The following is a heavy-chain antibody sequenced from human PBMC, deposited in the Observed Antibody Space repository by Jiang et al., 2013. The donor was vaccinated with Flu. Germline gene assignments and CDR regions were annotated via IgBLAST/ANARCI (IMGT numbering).Heavy chain of an antibody. CDR3: ARGGAAAGTRGNWFDP. CDR1: GYTFTNYV. Sequence: SGAEVKKPGASVKVSCKASGYTFTNYVMHWVRQAPGQGLEWMGWINTVSGNTKYSQKFQGGVTITRDTSASTAYMELSSLRSEDTAVYYCARGGAAAGTRGNWFDPWGQG. CDR2: INTVSGNT. D-gene: IGHD6-13*01. J-gene: IGHJ5*02. V-gene: IGHV1-3*04.